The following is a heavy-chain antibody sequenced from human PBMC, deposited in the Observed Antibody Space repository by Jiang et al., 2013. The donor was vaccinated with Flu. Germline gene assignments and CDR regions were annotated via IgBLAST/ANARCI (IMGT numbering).Heavy chain of an antibody. V-gene: IGHV3-30*18. D-gene: IGHD3-22*01. CDR2: ISYDGSNK. J-gene: IGHJ4*02. CDR3: AKDDDSSGYYLYVLDY. Sequence: LLESGGGVVQPGRSLRLSCAASGFTFSSYGMHWVRQAPGKGLEWVAVISYDGSNKYYADSVKGRFTTSRDNSKNTLYLQMNSLRAEDTAVYYCAKDDDSSGYYLYVLDYWGQGTLVTVSS. CDR1: GFTFSSYG.